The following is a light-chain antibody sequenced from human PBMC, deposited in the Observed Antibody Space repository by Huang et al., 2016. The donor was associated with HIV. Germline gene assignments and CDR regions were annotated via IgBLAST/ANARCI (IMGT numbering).Light chain of an antibody. J-gene: IGKJ2*01. V-gene: IGKV2-29*02. CDR3: MQGKQLPYT. CDR2: EVS. CDR1: QGLLYREKIY. Sequence: DIVMTQTPLSLSVTPGQPASISCKSSQGLLYREKIYLYWYLQKPGQSPKLLIYEVSNRFSGVPDRFSGSGSPTDFTLKISRVETEDVGVYYCMQGKQLPYTFGQGTRLEIK.